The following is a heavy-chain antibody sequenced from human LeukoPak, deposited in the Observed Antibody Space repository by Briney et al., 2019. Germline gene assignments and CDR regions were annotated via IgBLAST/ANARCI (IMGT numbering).Heavy chain of an antibody. Sequence: GGSLRLSCAASGFTFSTYSMNWVRQAPGKGLEWVSSISSGSRYIYYADSVKGRFTISRDNAKSTLYLQTNSLRVEDTAVYYCARSANYFDTSGQDYWGQGTLVTVSS. CDR2: ISSGSRYI. V-gene: IGHV3-21*01. D-gene: IGHD3-22*01. J-gene: IGHJ4*02. CDR3: ARSANYFDTSGQDY. CDR1: GFTFSTYS.